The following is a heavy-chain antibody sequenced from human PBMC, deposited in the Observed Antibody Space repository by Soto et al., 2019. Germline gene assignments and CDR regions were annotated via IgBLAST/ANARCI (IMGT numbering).Heavy chain of an antibody. CDR3: ARDRSYYYDSSGYNDYFDC. Sequence: VGSLRLSCAASGFTFSSYWMSWVRQAPGKGLERMTNIKQDGSEKYYVDSVKGRFTISRDNAKNSLYLQMNSLRAEDTAVYYCARDRSYYYDSSGYNDYFDCWGQGTLVTVSS. J-gene: IGHJ4*02. CDR2: IKQDGSEK. CDR1: GFTFSSYW. D-gene: IGHD3-22*01. V-gene: IGHV3-7*05.